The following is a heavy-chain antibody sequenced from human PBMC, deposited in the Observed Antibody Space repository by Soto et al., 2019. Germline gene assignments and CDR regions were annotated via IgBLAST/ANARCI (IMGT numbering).Heavy chain of an antibody. CDR2: IIPIFGTT. V-gene: IGHV1-69*12. D-gene: IGHD6-13*01. Sequence: QVQLVQSGAEVKKPGSSVKVSCKASGGTFSSYAISWVRQAPGQGLEWMGGIIPIFGTTNYAQKFQGRITITADESTSTAYMERSSLRSEDTAVYYGAREGASSSWYGGFDYWGQGTLVTVSS. CDR3: AREGASSSWYGGFDY. J-gene: IGHJ4*02. CDR1: GGTFSSYA.